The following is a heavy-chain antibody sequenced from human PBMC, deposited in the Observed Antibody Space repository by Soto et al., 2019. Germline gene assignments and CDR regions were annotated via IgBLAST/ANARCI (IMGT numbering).Heavy chain of an antibody. CDR3: ASFSATIVLMVYAISSGMVV. Sequence: GRSLRLSCAASGFTFSSYAMHWVRQAPGKGLEWVAVISYDGSNKYYADSVNGRFTISRDNSKNTLYLHMNGLRAEDTAVYYCASFSATIVLMVYAISSGMVVWVQGTRVTVSS. J-gene: IGHJ6*02. CDR1: GFTFSSYA. CDR2: ISYDGSNK. V-gene: IGHV3-30-3*01. D-gene: IGHD2-8*01.